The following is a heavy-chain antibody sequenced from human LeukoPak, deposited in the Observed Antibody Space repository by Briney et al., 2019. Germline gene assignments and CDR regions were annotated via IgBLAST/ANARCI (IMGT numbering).Heavy chain of an antibody. CDR1: GDSFSYFY. Sequence: PSETLSLTCTVSGDSFSYFYWSWVRQPPGKGLEWVGYIYSSGSTNYNPSLKSRVTISVEKAKNHFSLRLSSVTTTDAAVYYCARVQFDTASWYYNWFDPWGQGTLVTVSS. D-gene: IGHD6-13*01. J-gene: IGHJ5*02. CDR2: IYSSGST. CDR3: ARVQFDTASWYYNWFDP. V-gene: IGHV4-59*01.